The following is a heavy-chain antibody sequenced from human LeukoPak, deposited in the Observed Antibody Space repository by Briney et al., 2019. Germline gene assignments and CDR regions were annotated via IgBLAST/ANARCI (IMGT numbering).Heavy chain of an antibody. CDR2: IRSKAYGGTT. V-gene: IGHV3-49*04. Sequence: PGGSLRLSCTASGFTFGDYAMSWVRQAPGKGLEWVGFIRSKAYGGTTEYAASVKGRFTISRDDSKSIAYLQMNSLKTEDTAVYYCTTIAAAGTRAYYYYGMDVWGQGTTVTVSS. J-gene: IGHJ6*02. CDR3: TTIAAAGTRAYYYYGMDV. D-gene: IGHD6-13*01. CDR1: GFTFGDYA.